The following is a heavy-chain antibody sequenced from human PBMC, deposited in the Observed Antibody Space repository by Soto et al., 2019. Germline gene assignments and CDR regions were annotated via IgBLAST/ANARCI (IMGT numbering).Heavy chain of an antibody. CDR1: GFIVSSYA. D-gene: IGHD2-15*01. Sequence: GPLRLSCSASGFIVSSYAMSWGRGAAGKGLEWVSAISGSGGSTYYADSVKGRFTISRDNSKNTLYLQVNSLRAEDTAIYYCAKGSIVAFLNWFDPWGQGTLVTVSS. CDR2: ISGSGGST. V-gene: IGHV3-23*01. CDR3: AKGSIVAFLNWFDP. J-gene: IGHJ5*02.